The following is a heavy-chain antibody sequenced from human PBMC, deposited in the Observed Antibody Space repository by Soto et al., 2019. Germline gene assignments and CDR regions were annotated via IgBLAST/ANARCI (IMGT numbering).Heavy chain of an antibody. J-gene: IGHJ4*02. CDR2: VSFSGSK. CDR1: GDSFSNSGYY. V-gene: IGHV4-39*01. CDR3: ASEGIEARIPSD. Sequence: SETLSLTCTVSGDSFSNSGYYWVWIRQSPGKRLEWIGSVSFSGSKYYNPSLRSRVTFSVDTSKTLISLKLRSVTAADTAVYYCASEGIEARIPSDWGLGTLVTVSS. D-gene: IGHD2-21*01.